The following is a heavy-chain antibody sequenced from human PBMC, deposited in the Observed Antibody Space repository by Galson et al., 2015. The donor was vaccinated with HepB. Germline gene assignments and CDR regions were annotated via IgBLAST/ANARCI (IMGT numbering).Heavy chain of an antibody. Sequence: SLRLSCAASGFTFSSYVMSWVCQAPGKGLEWVSGISASGGTAYYADSVRGRFTISRDNSKNTLYLQMNSLRVDDTAVYYCAKPGYSSSWSLPYNYYMDVWGKGTTVTVSS. CDR1: GFTFSSYV. CDR2: ISASGGTA. CDR3: AKPGYSSSWSLPYNYYMDV. J-gene: IGHJ6*03. D-gene: IGHD6-13*01. V-gene: IGHV3-23*01.